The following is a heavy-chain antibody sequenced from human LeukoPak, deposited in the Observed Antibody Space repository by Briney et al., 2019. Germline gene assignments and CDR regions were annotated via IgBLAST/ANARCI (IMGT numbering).Heavy chain of an antibody. Sequence: GGSLRLSCAASGFTFSSYSMNWVRQAPGKGLEWVSSISSSSSYIYYADSVKGRFTISRDNSKNSLYLQMNSLRTEDTALYYCAKDTGYCSGGSCYPLDYWGQGTLVTVSS. CDR3: AKDTGYCSGGSCYPLDY. CDR1: GFTFSSYS. V-gene: IGHV3-21*04. CDR2: ISSSSSYI. J-gene: IGHJ4*02. D-gene: IGHD2-15*01.